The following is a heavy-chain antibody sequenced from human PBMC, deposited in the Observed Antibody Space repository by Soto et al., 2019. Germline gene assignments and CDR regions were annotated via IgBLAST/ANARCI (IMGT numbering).Heavy chain of an antibody. CDR1: GFTFSRSG. V-gene: IGHV3-33*01. CDR2: IWYDGNNE. D-gene: IGHD3-16*01. J-gene: IGHJ6*03. Sequence: QMQLVESGGGVAQPGRSLRLSCAASGFTFSRSGMQWVRQAPGKGLEWVAVIWYDGNNEYYADSVEGRFTISRDNSKNTLYLQTNSLRAEDTAVYYCARGSGHNYYYMDVWGKGTTVTVSS. CDR3: ARGSGHNYYYMDV.